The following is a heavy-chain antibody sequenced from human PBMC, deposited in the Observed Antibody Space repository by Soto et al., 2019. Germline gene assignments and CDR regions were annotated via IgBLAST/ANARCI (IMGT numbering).Heavy chain of an antibody. CDR1: GGSISSSSYY. Sequence: QLQLQESGPGLVKPSETLSLTCTVSGGSISSSSYYWGWIRQPPGKGLEWIGSIYYSGSTYYNPSLKSRVTISVDTSKNQFSRKRSSVTAADTAVYYCARHTPAISISDHWGQGTLVTVSS. CDR2: IYYSGST. J-gene: IGHJ4*02. V-gene: IGHV4-39*01. CDR3: ARHTPAISISDH. D-gene: IGHD2-15*01.